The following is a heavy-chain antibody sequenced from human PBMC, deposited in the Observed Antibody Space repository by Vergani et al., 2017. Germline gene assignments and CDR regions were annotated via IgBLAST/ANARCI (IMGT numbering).Heavy chain of an antibody. D-gene: IGHD3-10*01. CDR3: AAYPGVADLGEFDY. CDR2: IVVGSGNT. CDR1: GYTFTSYY. J-gene: IGHJ4*02. Sequence: QLVQSGAEVKKPGASVKVSCKASGYTFTSYYMHWVRQAPGQRLEWIGWIVVGSGNTNYAQKFQERVTITRDMSTSTAYMELSSLRSEDTAVYYCAAYPGVADLGEFDYWGQGTLVTVSS. V-gene: IGHV1-58*02.